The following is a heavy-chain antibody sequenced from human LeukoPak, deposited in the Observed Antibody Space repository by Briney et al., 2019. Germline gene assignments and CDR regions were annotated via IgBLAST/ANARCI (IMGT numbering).Heavy chain of an antibody. D-gene: IGHD4-17*01. CDR2: INPNSGNT. CDR3: ASSTVTTDSSFDY. J-gene: IGHJ4*02. CDR1: GYTFTSYY. V-gene: IGHV1-8*02. Sequence: GASVKVSCKASGYTFTSYYMHWVRQAPGQGLEWMGIINPNSGNTGYAQKFQGRVTMTRNTSISTAYMELSSLRSEDTAVYYCASSTVTTDSSFDYWGQGTLVTVSS.